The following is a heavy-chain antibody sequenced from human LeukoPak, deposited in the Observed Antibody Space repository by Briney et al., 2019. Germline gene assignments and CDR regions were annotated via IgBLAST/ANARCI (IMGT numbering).Heavy chain of an antibody. D-gene: IGHD6-19*01. V-gene: IGHV3-43*01. CDR1: GGTFGDYT. J-gene: IGHJ3*02. Sequence: GGSLRLSCAAPGGTFGDYTMHWVRQAPGKGLEWVSLISWDGGSTYYADSVKGRFTISRDNSKNSLYLQMNSLRTEDTALYYCAKDMRQWLVLGAFDIWGQGTMVTVSS. CDR2: ISWDGGST. CDR3: AKDMRQWLVLGAFDI.